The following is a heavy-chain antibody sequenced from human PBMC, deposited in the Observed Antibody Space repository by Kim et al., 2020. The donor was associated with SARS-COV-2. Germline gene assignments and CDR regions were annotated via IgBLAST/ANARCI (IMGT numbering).Heavy chain of an antibody. D-gene: IGHD2-15*01. CDR1: GGTFSSYA. Sequence: SVKVSCKASGGTFSSYAISWVRQAPGQGLEWMGRIIPILGISNYAQKFQGRVTITADKSTSTAYMELSSLRSEDTAVYYCAREAIVVVVIDYWGQGTLVTVSS. J-gene: IGHJ4*02. V-gene: IGHV1-69*04. CDR2: IIPILGIS. CDR3: AREAIVVVVIDY.